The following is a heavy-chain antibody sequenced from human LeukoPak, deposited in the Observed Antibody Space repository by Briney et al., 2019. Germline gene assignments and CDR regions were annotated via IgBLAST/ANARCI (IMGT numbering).Heavy chain of an antibody. CDR2: INTNTGNP. J-gene: IGHJ4*02. D-gene: IGHD2-21*02. CDR3: ARYCGGDCYSGFDY. CDR1: GYTFTSYA. V-gene: IGHV7-4-1*01. Sequence: ASVKVSCKASGYTFTSYAMNWVRQAPGQGLEWMGWINTNTGNPTYAQGFTGRFVFSLDISVSTAYLQICSLKAEDTAVYYCARYCGGDCYSGFDYWGQGTLVTVSS.